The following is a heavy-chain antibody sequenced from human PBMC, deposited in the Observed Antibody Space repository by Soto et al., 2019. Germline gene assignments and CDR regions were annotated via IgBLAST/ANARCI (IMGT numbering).Heavy chain of an antibody. CDR2: ISAYNGNT. CDR3: GVAAQPYNFDY. J-gene: IGHJ4*02. V-gene: IGHV1-18*01. CDR1: GYTFTSYG. D-gene: IGHD2-15*01. Sequence: QVQLVQSGAEVKKPGASVKVSCKASGYTFTSYGISWVRQAPGQGLEWMGWISAYNGNTNYAQKLQGRITMTTDTSTSTADMELMSLRSDDTAVYYCGVAAQPYNFDYWGQGTLVTVSS.